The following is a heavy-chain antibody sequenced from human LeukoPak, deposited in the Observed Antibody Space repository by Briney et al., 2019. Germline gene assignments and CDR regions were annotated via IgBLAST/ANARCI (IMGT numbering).Heavy chain of an antibody. D-gene: IGHD5-18*01. V-gene: IGHV4-59*01. Sequence: PSETLSLTCTVSGGSISSYYWSWIRQPPGKGLEWIGYIYYSGSTNYNPSLKSRVTISVDTSKNQFSLKLSSVTVADTAVYYCARGRYSYGINWFDPWGQGTLVTVSS. CDR3: ARGRYSYGINWFDP. CDR2: IYYSGST. CDR1: GGSISSYY. J-gene: IGHJ5*02.